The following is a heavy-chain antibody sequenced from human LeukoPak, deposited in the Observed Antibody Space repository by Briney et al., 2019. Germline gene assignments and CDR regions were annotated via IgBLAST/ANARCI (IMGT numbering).Heavy chain of an antibody. D-gene: IGHD3-3*01. CDR3: ASDLEADTHNWFDP. V-gene: IGHV1-46*01. CDR2: INPSGGST. J-gene: IGHJ5*02. Sequence: ASVKVSCKASGYTFTSYYMHWVRQAPGQGLEWMGIINPSGGSTSYAQKFQGRVPMPRDTSTSTVYMELSSLRSQDTAVYYCASDLEADTHNWFDPWGQGTLVTVSS. CDR1: GYTFTSYY.